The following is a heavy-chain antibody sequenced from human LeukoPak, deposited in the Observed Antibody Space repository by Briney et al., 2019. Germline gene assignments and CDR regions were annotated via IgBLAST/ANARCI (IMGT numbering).Heavy chain of an antibody. D-gene: IGHD1-1*01. J-gene: IGHJ4*02. CDR1: GFTVSSNY. Sequence: HPGGSLRLSCAASGFTVSSNYMSWVRQAPGKGLEWVSVIYSGGSTYYADSVKGRFTISRDNSKNTLYLQMNSLRAGDTAAYYCARGSRTTGTTSGLFYWGQGTLVTVSS. CDR3: ARGSRTTGTTSGLFY. V-gene: IGHV3-53*01. CDR2: IYSGGST.